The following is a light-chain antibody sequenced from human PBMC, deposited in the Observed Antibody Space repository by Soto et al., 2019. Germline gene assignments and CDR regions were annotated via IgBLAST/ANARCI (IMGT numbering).Light chain of an antibody. Sequence: QSALTQPRSVSGSPGQSVTISCTGTSSDVGGYNYVSWYQQHPGKAPKLMIYDVIKRPSGVPDRFSGSKSGNTASLTISGLQAEDEADYYCCSYAGNYVIFGGGTKVTVL. CDR3: CSYAGNYVI. V-gene: IGLV2-11*01. J-gene: IGLJ2*01. CDR2: DVI. CDR1: SSDVGGYNY.